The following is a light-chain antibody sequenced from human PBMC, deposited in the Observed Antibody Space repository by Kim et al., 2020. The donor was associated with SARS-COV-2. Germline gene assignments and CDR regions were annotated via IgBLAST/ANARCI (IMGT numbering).Light chain of an antibody. CDR1: NLGDKY. V-gene: IGLV3-1*01. CDR2: QDN. J-gene: IGLJ2*01. Sequence: SYELTQPPSVSVSPGQTATITCSGDNLGDKYACWYQQKPGQSPILVIYQDNKRPSGIPERFFGSNSGNTATLTISGTQAADEADYYCQTWDSSTAVFGGGTQLTVL. CDR3: QTWDSSTAV.